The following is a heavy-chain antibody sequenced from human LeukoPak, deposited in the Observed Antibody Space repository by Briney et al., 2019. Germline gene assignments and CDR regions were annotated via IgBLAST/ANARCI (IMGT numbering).Heavy chain of an antibody. J-gene: IGHJ3*02. CDR2: INPNSGGT. D-gene: IGHD3-22*01. V-gene: IGHV1-2*02. Sequence: AASVKVSCKASGYTFTGYYMHWVRQAPGQGLEWMGWINPNSGGTNYAQKFQGRVTMTRDTSISTAYMELSRLRSDDTAVYYCAREVVVIKGGGAFDIWGQGTMVTVSS. CDR3: AREVVVIKGGGAFDI. CDR1: GYTFTGYY.